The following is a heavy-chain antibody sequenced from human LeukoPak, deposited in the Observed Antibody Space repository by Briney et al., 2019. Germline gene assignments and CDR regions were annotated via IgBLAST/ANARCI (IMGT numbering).Heavy chain of an antibody. CDR3: ARATGYGSGSYNDY. V-gene: IGHV4-59*01. J-gene: IGHJ4*02. D-gene: IGHD3-10*01. CDR2: IYYSGST. CDR1: GGSISSYY. Sequence: SETLSLTCTVTGGSISSYYFSLSRQPPSQVLAWIGYIYYSGSTNYNPSLKSRVTISVDTSKNQFSLKLSSVTAADTAVYYCARATGYGSGSYNDYWGQGTLVTVSS.